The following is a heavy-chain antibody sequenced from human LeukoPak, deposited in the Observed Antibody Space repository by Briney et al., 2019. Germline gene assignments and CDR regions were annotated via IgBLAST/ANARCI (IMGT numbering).Heavy chain of an antibody. J-gene: IGHJ3*02. V-gene: IGHV1-69*13. CDR2: IIPIFGTA. Sequence: ASVKVSCKASGGTFSSYAISWVRQAPGQGLEWMGGIIPIFGTANYAQKFQGRVTITADESTSTAYMELSSLRSEDTAVYYCARDAIRGLQGEAFDIWGQGTMVTVSS. D-gene: IGHD5-24*01. CDR1: GGTFSSYA. CDR3: ARDAIRGLQGEAFDI.